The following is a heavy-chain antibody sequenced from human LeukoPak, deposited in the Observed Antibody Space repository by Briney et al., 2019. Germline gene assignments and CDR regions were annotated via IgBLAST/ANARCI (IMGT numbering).Heavy chain of an antibody. Sequence: ASVKVSCKASGYTFTSYDINWVRQATGQGLEWMGWMNPNSGNTGYAQKFQGRVTMTRNTSISTAYMELSSLRSEDTAVYYCARDHPGIAAAGTRRFDPWGQGTLVTVSS. CDR3: ARDHPGIAAAGTRRFDP. D-gene: IGHD6-13*01. J-gene: IGHJ5*02. CDR1: GYTFTSYD. V-gene: IGHV1-8*01. CDR2: MNPNSGNT.